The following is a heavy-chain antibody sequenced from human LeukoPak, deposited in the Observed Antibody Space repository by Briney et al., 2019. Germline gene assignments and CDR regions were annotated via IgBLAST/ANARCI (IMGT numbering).Heavy chain of an antibody. D-gene: IGHD5-12*01. CDR3: ARRRIVATIDY. CDR1: SDSISSDY. Sequence: SETLSLTCTVSSDSISSDYWSWIRQSPEKGLEWIGHIYHSGSSNYNPSLQSRVTISIDTSKTHFSLKLTSVTAADTAVYYCARRRIVATIDYWGQGTLVTVSS. CDR2: IYHSGSS. J-gene: IGHJ4*02. V-gene: IGHV4-59*12.